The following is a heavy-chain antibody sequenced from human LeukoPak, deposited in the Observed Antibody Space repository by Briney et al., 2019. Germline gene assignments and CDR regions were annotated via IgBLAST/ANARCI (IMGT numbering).Heavy chain of an antibody. Sequence: GRPLRLSCAASGFTFSSYAMHWVRQAPGKGLEWVAVISYDGSNKYYADSVKGRFTISRDNSKNTLYLQMNSLRAEDTAVYYCAKDIAYYYDSSGPLFDNWGQGTLVTVSS. D-gene: IGHD3-22*01. CDR2: ISYDGSNK. J-gene: IGHJ4*02. CDR1: GFTFSSYA. V-gene: IGHV3-30-3*01. CDR3: AKDIAYYYDSSGPLFDN.